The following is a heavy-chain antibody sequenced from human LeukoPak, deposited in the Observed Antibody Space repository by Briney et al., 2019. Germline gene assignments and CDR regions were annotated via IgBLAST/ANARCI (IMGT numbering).Heavy chain of an antibody. CDR3: AVGKYYYGSGSYWLGAFDI. CDR2: IYSGGST. Sequence: GGSLRLSCAAPGFTVSSNYMSWVRQAPGKGLEWVSVIYSGGSTYYADSVKGRFTISRDNSKNTLYLQMNSLRAEDTAVYYCAVGKYYYGSGSYWLGAFDIWGQGTMVTVSS. D-gene: IGHD3-10*01. CDR1: GFTVSSNY. J-gene: IGHJ3*02. V-gene: IGHV3-53*01.